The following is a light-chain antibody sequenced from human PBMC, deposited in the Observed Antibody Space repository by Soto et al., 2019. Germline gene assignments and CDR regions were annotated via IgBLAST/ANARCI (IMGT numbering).Light chain of an antibody. J-gene: IGKJ5*01. V-gene: IGKV3D-15*01. CDR3: QQYHNGTST. CDR2: GAS. CDR1: QSVXST. Sequence: TKSACALPLTQWERATLSCRTRQSVXSTYVAWYQQKPGKAPRLLXAGASSSANGSPDRLSGSGSGTAFTLTISSRQSDDFVFYYWQQYHNGTSTFGQGTRLEI.